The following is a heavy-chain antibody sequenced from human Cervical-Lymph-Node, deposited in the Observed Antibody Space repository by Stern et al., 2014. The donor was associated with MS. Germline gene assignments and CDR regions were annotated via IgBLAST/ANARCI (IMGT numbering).Heavy chain of an antibody. J-gene: IGHJ4*02. Sequence: QLQLQESGPGLVKPSGTLSLTCAVSGDSITSSNWWSWVRQSPGKGLEWIGEIHHSGNTYYTPSLKSRVTISVDKSKNQFSLKVSSVTAADTAVYYCARVKSGDYFDYWGQGTLVTVSS. D-gene: IGHD4-17*01. CDR1: GDSITSSNW. CDR3: ARVKSGDYFDY. V-gene: IGHV4-4*02. CDR2: IHHSGNT.